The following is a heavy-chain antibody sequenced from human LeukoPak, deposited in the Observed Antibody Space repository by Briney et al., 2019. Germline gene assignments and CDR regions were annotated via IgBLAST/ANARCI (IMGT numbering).Heavy chain of an antibody. CDR2: ISSSGGTI. V-gene: IGHV3-48*03. D-gene: IGHD3-22*01. CDR3: AREGGVNYYDLDYFDY. CDR1: GFTFSTYG. J-gene: IGHJ4*02. Sequence: GGSLRLSCVGSGFTFSTYGMTWVRQAPGKGLEWVSYISSSGGTIYYADSAKGRFTISRDNAKNSLYLQMNSLRAEDTAVYYCAREGGVNYYDLDYFDYWGQGTLITVSS.